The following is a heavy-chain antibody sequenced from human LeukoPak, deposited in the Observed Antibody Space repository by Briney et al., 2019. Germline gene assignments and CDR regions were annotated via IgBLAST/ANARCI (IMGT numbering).Heavy chain of an antibody. D-gene: IGHD3-10*01. CDR1: GGSISSYY. V-gene: IGHV4-4*07. CDR3: ARGIMVRGDRKNWFDP. CDR2: IYTSGST. Sequence: SEALSLTCTVSGGSISSYYWSWIRQPAGKGLEWIGRIYTSGSTNYNPSLKSRVTMSVDTSKNQFSLKLSSVTAADTAVYYCARGIMVRGDRKNWFDPWGQGTLVTVSS. J-gene: IGHJ5*02.